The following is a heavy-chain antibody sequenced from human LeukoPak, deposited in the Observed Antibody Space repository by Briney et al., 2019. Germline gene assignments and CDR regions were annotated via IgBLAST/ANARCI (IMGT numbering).Heavy chain of an antibody. J-gene: IGHJ4*02. V-gene: IGHV3-53*01. Sequence: GGSLTLSCAAWGLTLSSNYRSGVRQAAGKGLEWVSVIYSDASTYYADSANGPFTISRDNSQNTLYLQLNSTTAEDTAVYYCARAVAGSDYWGQGTLVTVSS. CDR3: ARAVAGSDY. CDR2: IYSDAST. CDR1: GLTLSSNY. D-gene: IGHD6-19*01.